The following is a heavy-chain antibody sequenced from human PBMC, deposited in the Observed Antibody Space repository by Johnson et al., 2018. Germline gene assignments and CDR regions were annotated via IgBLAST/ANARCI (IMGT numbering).Heavy chain of an antibody. CDR3: ARCGDYGSYFDY. D-gene: IGHD2-21*01. Sequence: VQLQESGGGLVQPGGSLRLSCAASGFTFDDYAMHWVRQAPGKGLEWVSGISWNSGSIGYADSVKGRFTISRDNARTSLYLQMNSLRADDTAVYYCARCGDYGSYFDYWGQGTLVTVSS. CDR1: GFTFDDYA. J-gene: IGHJ4*02. V-gene: IGHV3-9*01. CDR2: ISWNSGSI.